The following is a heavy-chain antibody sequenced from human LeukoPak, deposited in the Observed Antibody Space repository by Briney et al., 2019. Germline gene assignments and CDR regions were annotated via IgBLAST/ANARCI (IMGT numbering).Heavy chain of an antibody. D-gene: IGHD5-18*01. CDR1: GFTFSNYE. J-gene: IGHJ4*02. CDR2: ISDHGKSR. V-gene: IGHV3-48*03. Sequence: GGSLRLSCVASGFTFSNYEMNWVRQTPGTGLEWVSYISDHGKSRNYVDSVKGRFTISRDNAKNSLYLQMNNLRVEDTAVYYCARDLTHSAMVTQYYFDYWGRGTLVTVSS. CDR3: ARDLTHSAMVTQYYFDY.